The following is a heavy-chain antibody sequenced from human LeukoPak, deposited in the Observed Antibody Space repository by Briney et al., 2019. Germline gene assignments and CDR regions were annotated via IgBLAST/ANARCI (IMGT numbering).Heavy chain of an antibody. D-gene: IGHD6-19*01. CDR3: ARDPGSHNSSGWYDY. CDR2: ISAENGNT. J-gene: IGHJ4*02. Sequence: GASVKVSCKASGYTFTNYGISWVRQAPGQGLEWMGWISAENGNTGYVENLQGRVTMTTDTSSSTVYMELRSLRPDDTAVYYCARDPGSHNSSGWYDYWGQGTLVTVSS. CDR1: GYTFTNYG. V-gene: IGHV1-18*01.